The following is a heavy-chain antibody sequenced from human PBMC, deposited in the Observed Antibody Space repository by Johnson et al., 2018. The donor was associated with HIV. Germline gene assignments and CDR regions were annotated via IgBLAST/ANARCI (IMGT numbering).Heavy chain of an antibody. J-gene: IGHJ3*02. Sequence: QVQLVESGGGVVQPGRSLRLSCAASGFTFSSYAMHWVRQAPGKGLEWVAVISYDGSSKYYADSAKGRFTISRDNSKKTLYLQMNNLRVEDTAMFFCARGRLLDAFDIWGQGTMVTVSS. V-gene: IGHV3-30*14. CDR1: GFTFSSYA. CDR2: ISYDGSSK. D-gene: IGHD2-15*01. CDR3: ARGRLLDAFDI.